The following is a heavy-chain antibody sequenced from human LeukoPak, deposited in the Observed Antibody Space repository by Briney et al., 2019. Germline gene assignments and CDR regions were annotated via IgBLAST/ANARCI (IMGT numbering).Heavy chain of an antibody. CDR3: AKLAVGSGSYPTPTDY. CDR1: GFTFSSYS. D-gene: IGHD3-10*01. Sequence: GGSLRLSCAASGFTFSSYSMNWVREAPGKGLEWVSYISSSSSTIYYADSVKGRFTISRDNAKNSLYLQMNSLRAEDTAVYYCAKLAVGSGSYPTPTDYWGQGTLVTVSS. J-gene: IGHJ4*02. V-gene: IGHV3-48*01. CDR2: ISSSSSTI.